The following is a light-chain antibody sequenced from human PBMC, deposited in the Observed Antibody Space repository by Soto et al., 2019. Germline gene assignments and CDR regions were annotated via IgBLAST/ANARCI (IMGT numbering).Light chain of an antibody. J-gene: IGKJ1*01. Sequence: EIVMTQSPATLSVSPGESATLSCRASQSVSNNLTWYQQKPGQPPRLLIYGASTRATGVPGRFSGSWSGTEFTLTISSLQSEDFAVYYCQQYNDWWTFGKGTKVDIK. CDR2: GAS. CDR3: QQYNDWWT. V-gene: IGKV3-15*01. CDR1: QSVSNN.